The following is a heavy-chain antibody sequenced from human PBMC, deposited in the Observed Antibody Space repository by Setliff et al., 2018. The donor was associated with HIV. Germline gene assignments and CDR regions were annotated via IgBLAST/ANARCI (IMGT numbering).Heavy chain of an antibody. CDR3: ARYNFRRGYWDYFYY. J-gene: IGHJ4*02. CDR2: IFPNDEK. CDR1: GLSLSTTGVG. D-gene: IGHD3-3*01. V-gene: IGHV2-26*01. Sequence: SGPTLVNPTQDLTLTCTFSGLSLSTTGVGVGWIRQAPGTALEWRAHIFPNDEKSYSASLTSRVTISEDTSKSQVVLTMTNMDPLDTATYFCARYNFRRGYWDYFYYWGQGTQVTVSS.